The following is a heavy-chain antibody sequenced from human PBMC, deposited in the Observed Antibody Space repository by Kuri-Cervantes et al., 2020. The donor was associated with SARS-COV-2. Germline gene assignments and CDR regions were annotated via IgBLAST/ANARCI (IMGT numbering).Heavy chain of an antibody. CDR1: GGSISSHY. D-gene: IGHD2-2*03. CDR2: LDASGST. J-gene: IGHJ4*02. Sequence: SETLSLTCTVSGGSISSHYWSWIRQPAGKGLEWIGHLDASGSTSYNPSLMGRVTISLDTSKNQVSLRLTSATAADTAVYYCGRVSWIRLWRRYSDSWGQGTLVTVSS. V-gene: IGHV4-4*07. CDR3: GRVSWIRLWRRYSDS.